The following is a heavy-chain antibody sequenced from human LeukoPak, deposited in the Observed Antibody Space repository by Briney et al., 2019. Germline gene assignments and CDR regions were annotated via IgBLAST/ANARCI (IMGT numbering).Heavy chain of an antibody. V-gene: IGHV3-21*01. Sequence: GGSLRLSCAASGFTFSTYTMNWVSQAPGKGLEWVSTISSSSSYIYYGDSVKSRFTISRDNAKNSLYLQMNSLRAEDTAVYYCARDRRYCSSISCSGGWFDHWGQGTLVTVSS. J-gene: IGHJ5*02. D-gene: IGHD2-2*01. CDR1: GFTFSTYT. CDR2: ISSSSSYI. CDR3: ARDRRYCSSISCSGGWFDH.